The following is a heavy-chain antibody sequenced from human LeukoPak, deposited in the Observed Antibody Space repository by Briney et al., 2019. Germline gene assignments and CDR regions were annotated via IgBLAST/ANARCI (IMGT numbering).Heavy chain of an antibody. CDR3: ARGSHSSSPDY. D-gene: IGHD6-13*01. V-gene: IGHV4-59*01. CDR1: GGSISSYY. J-gene: IGHJ4*02. CDR2: IYYSGST. Sequence: NTSETLSLTCTVSGGSISSYYWSWIRQPPGKGLEWIGYIYYSGSTNYNPSLKSRVTISVDTSKNQFSLKLSSVTAADTAVYYCARGSHSSSPDYWGQGTLVTVSS.